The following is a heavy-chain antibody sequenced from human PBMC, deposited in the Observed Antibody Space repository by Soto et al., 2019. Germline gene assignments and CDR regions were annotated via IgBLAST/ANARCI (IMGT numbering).Heavy chain of an antibody. D-gene: IGHD4-17*01. CDR1: GFTFDSHG. CDR2: ISSDGNNK. V-gene: IGHV3-30*18. CDR3: AKDLLPKTVTTCGS. J-gene: IGHJ5*02. Sequence: QVQLVESGGGAVQPGRSLRLSCAASGFTFDSHGMHWVRQAPGKGLEWVAVISSDGNNKYYADSVKGRFTISRYNFNNILYMQMSSLRAEDTAVYYCAKDLLPKTVTTCGSWGQGTLVTVSS.